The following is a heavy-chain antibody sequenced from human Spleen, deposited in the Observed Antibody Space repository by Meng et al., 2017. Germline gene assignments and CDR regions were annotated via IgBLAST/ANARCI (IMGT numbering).Heavy chain of an antibody. CDR1: EFTFSSYA. V-gene: IGHV3-23*01. Sequence: GGSLRLSCAASEFTFSSYAMSWVRQAPGKGLEWVSGISGSGDATNYADSVKGRFTISRDNSRNAVHLQMRSLRVEDTAVYYCAKGPDSWRGRNNLFDSWGQGTLVTVSS. CDR2: ISGSGDAT. CDR3: AKGPDSWRGRNNLFDS. J-gene: IGHJ5*01. D-gene: IGHD3-3*01.